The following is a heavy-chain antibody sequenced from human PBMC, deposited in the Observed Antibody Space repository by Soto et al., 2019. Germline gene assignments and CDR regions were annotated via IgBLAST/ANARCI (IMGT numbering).Heavy chain of an antibody. CDR2: MNPHSGDT. V-gene: IGHV1-8*01. J-gene: IGHJ4*02. CDR3: ARGSPGPVDH. CDR1: GYSFTGLH. D-gene: IGHD3-10*01. Sequence: ASVKVSCKASGYSFTGLHFNWVRQATGQGLAWIGWMNPHSGDTGFAQRFQGRVTMTRNNSINTAYMELRSLTSQDTAVYYCARGSPGPVDHWGQGTQVTVSS.